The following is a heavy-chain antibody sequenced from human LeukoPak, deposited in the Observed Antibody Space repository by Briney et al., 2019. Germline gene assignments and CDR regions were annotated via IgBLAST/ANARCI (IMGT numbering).Heavy chain of an antibody. D-gene: IGHD2-15*01. Sequence: PSETLSRTCTVSGGSISSYYWSWIRQPPGKGLEWIWEINHSGSTNYNPSLKSRVTISVDTSKNQFSLKLSSVTAAETAVYYCARGQDIVVVVAATDKFDYWGQGTLVTVSS. CDR1: GGSISSYY. J-gene: IGHJ4*02. V-gene: IGHV4-34*01. CDR3: ARGQDIVVVVAATDKFDY. CDR2: INHSGST.